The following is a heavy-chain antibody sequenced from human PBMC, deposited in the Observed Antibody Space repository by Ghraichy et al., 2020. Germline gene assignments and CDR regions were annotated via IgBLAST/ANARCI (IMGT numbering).Heavy chain of an antibody. J-gene: IGHJ4*02. CDR2: ISYDGSDGTNK. D-gene: IGHD3-22*01. V-gene: IGHV3-30*04. CDR3: ARDLPYYDSSVLDS. Sequence: LSLTCAASGFIFSNYAMHWVRQAPGKGLEWVAVISYDGSDGTNKYYADSVKGRFTISRDNSKNTLFLQMNSLIAEDTAVYYCARDLPYYDSSVLDSWGQGTLVTVSS. CDR1: GFIFSNYA.